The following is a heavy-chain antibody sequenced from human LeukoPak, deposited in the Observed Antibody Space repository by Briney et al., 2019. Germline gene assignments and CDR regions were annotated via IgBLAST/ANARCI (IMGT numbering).Heavy chain of an antibody. D-gene: IGHD2-15*01. CDR1: GGTFSSYA. J-gene: IGHJ4*02. CDR2: IIPIFGTA. V-gene: IGHV1-69*13. Sequence: GASVKVSFKASGGTFSSYAISWVRQAPGQGLEWMGGIIPIFGTANYAQKFQGRVTITADESTSTAYMELSSLRSEDTAVYYCASDDGCSGGSCYSDYWGQGTLVTVSS. CDR3: ASDDGCSGGSCYSDY.